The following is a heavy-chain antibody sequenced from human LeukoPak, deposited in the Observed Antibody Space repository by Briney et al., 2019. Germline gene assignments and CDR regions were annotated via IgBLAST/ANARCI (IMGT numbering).Heavy chain of an antibody. Sequence: SETLSLTCAVYGGSFSGYYWSWIRQPPGKGLEWIGEINHSGSTNYNPSLKSRATISVDTSKNQFSLKLSSVTAADTAVYYCARGRMARFDYWGQGTLVTVSS. CDR2: INHSGST. CDR1: GGSFSGYY. CDR3: ARGRMARFDY. J-gene: IGHJ4*02. V-gene: IGHV4-34*01. D-gene: IGHD5-24*01.